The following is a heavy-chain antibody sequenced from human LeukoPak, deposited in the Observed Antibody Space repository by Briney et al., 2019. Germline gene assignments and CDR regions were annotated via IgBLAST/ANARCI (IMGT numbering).Heavy chain of an antibody. D-gene: IGHD6-13*01. CDR1: GVSISSSSYY. V-gene: IGHV4-39*07. J-gene: IGHJ5*02. Sequence: PSETLSLTCTVSGVSISSSSYYWGWIRQPPGKGLEWIGSIYYSGSTHYSPSLKSRVTISVDTSKNQFSLKLSSVTAADTAVYYCARLARIATPGINWFDPWGQGTLVTVSS. CDR2: IYYSGST. CDR3: ARLARIATPGINWFDP.